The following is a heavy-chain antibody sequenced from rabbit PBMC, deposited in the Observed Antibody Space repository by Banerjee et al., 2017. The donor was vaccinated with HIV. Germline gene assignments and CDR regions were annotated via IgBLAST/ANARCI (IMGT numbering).Heavy chain of an antibody. J-gene: IGHJ4*01. CDR2: IGTSSGNT. CDR1: GFTLSSYW. V-gene: IGHV1S45*01. Sequence: QEQLEESGGDLVKPEGSLTLTCTASGFTLSSYWICWVRQAPGKGLEWIACIGTSSGNTYYASWAKGRFTISKTSSTTVTLQMTSLTAADTATYFCARDSAGVAGWNFNLWGPGTLVTVS. CDR3: ARDSAGVAGWNFNL. D-gene: IGHD4-2*01.